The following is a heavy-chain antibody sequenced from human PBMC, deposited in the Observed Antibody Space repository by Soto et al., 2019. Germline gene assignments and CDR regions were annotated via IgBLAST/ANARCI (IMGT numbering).Heavy chain of an antibody. J-gene: IGHJ6*02. V-gene: IGHV3-53*01. CDR3: ARVGGPYDFDGMDV. CDR2: IYSGGST. Sequence: PGGSLRLSCAASGFTVSSNYMSWVRQAPGKGLEWVSVIYSGGSTYYADSVKGRFTISRDNSKNTLYLQMNSLRAEDTAVYYCARVGGPYDFDGMDVWGQGTTVTVSS. CDR1: GFTVSSNY. D-gene: IGHD3-3*01.